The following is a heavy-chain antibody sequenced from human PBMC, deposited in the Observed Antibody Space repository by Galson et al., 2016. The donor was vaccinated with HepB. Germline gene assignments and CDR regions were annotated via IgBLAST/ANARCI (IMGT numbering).Heavy chain of an antibody. V-gene: IGHV1-46*01. Sequence: SVKVSCKASGYTFTSYYMHWVRQAPGQGLEWMGIINPSGGTTSYAQKFQGRVTMTRDTSTSTVYMELSSLRSEDTAVYYCARAAPGYYYRHLNAYDIWGQGTMVTVSS. J-gene: IGHJ3*02. CDR2: INPSGGTT. D-gene: IGHD3-22*01. CDR1: GYTFTSYY. CDR3: ARAAPGYYYRHLNAYDI.